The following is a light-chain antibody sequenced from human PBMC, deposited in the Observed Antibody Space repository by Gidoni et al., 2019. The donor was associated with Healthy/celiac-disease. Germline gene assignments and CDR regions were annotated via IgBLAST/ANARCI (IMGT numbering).Light chain of an antibody. V-gene: IGKV3-11*01. CDR1: QSVSSY. J-gene: IGKJ5*01. Sequence: EIVLTQSPATLSLSPGERATLSCRASQSVSSYLAWYQQKPGQAPRLLIYDASNRATGIPARFSGSGSGTDFTITISSLEPEDFAVYYCQQRSNWPTTFGQGTRLEIK. CDR3: QQRSNWPTT. CDR2: DAS.